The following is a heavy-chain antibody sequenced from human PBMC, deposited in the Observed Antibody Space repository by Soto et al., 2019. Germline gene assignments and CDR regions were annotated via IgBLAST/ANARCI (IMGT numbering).Heavy chain of an antibody. CDR1: GGSFSGYY. V-gene: IGHV4-34*01. J-gene: IGHJ6*02. Sequence: TSETLSLTCAVYGGSFSGYYWSWIRQPPGKGLEWIGEINHSGSTNYNPSLKSRVTISVDTSKNQFSLKLSSVTAADTAVYYCARSQGRGYPYYYYGMDVWGQGTTVTVSS. CDR3: ARSQGRGYPYYYYGMDV. D-gene: IGHD3-22*01. CDR2: INHSGST.